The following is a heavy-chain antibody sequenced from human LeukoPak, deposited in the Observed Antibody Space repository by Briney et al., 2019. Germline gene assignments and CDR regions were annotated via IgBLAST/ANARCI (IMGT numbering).Heavy chain of an antibody. CDR1: GGSISSSSYY. CDR3: ARAGGIDSSGYFDAFDI. CDR2: INHSGST. J-gene: IGHJ3*02. V-gene: IGHV4-39*07. D-gene: IGHD3-22*01. Sequence: PSETLSLTCSVSGGSISSSSYYWGWIRQPPGKGLEWIAEINHSGSTNYNPSLKSRVTISVDRSKNQFSLKLSSVTAADTAVYYCARAGGIDSSGYFDAFDIWGQGTMVTVSS.